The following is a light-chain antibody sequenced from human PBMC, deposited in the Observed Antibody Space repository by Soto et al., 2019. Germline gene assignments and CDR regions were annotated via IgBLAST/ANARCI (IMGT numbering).Light chain of an antibody. CDR1: ESVNSNY. J-gene: IGKJ2*01. CDR2: GAS. Sequence: EIVLTQSPGTLSLSPGERVTLSCRASESVNSNYLAWYQQKPGQAPRLLIHGASTKATGVPDRFSGSGSGTDFTLSISRLEPEDFAVYYCQLYGNSPRYIFGQGTKVDIK. CDR3: QLYGNSPRYI. V-gene: IGKV3-20*01.